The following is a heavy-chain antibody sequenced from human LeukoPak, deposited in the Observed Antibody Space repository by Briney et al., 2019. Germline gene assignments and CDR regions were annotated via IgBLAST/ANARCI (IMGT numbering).Heavy chain of an antibody. D-gene: IGHD3-10*01. CDR2: IKPDGSEK. CDR1: GLIFSKYW. J-gene: IGHJ1*01. Sequence: GGSLRLSCAASGLIFSKYWMTWVRQAPGKGLEWVASIKPDGSEKYYLDSVKGRFTISRDNAKKSLYLQMNSLRVEDTAVYFCARDRYFGAWGQGTLITVSS. V-gene: IGHV3-7*01. CDR3: ARDRYFGA.